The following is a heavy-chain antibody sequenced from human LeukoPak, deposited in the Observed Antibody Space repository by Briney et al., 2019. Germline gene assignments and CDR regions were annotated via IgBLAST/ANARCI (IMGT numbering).Heavy chain of an antibody. CDR2: IYYSGST. J-gene: IGHJ4*02. Sequence: SQTLSLTCTVSGGSISSGDYYWSWIRQPPGKGLEWIGYIYYSGSTYYNPSLKSRVTISVDTSKNQFSLKLSSVTAADTAVYYCARVDCSGGSCYYFDYWGQGTLVTVSS. V-gene: IGHV4-30-4*01. D-gene: IGHD2-15*01. CDR1: GGSISSGDYY. CDR3: ARVDCSGGSCYYFDY.